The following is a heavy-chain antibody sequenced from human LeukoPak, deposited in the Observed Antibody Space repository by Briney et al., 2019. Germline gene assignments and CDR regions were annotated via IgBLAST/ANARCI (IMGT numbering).Heavy chain of an antibody. V-gene: IGHV3-30*04. J-gene: IGHJ5*02. CDR3: ARDYNRVYSSGYGWFDP. Sequence: GGSLRLSCAASGFTFSSYAMHWVRQAPGKGLEWVAVISYDGSNKYYADSVKGRFTISRDNSKNTLYLQMNSLRAEDTAVYYCARDYNRVYSSGYGWFDPWGQGTLVTVSS. CDR1: GFTFSSYA. CDR2: ISYDGSNK. D-gene: IGHD6-19*01.